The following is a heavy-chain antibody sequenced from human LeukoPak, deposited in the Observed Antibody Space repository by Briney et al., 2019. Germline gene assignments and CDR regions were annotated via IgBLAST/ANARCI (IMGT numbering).Heavy chain of an antibody. Sequence: SETLSLTCTVSGGSISSSSYYWGWIRQPPGKGLEWIGEINHSGSTNYNPSLKSRVTISVDTSKNQFSLKLSSVTAADTAVYYCARRPDSSGLNWFDPWGQGTLVTVSS. CDR2: INHSGST. V-gene: IGHV4-39*07. CDR3: ARRPDSSGLNWFDP. J-gene: IGHJ5*02. D-gene: IGHD6-19*01. CDR1: GGSISSSSYY.